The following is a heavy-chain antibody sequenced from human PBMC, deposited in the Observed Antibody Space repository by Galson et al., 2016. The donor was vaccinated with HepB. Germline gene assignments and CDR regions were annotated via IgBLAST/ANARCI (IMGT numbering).Heavy chain of an antibody. V-gene: IGHV4-59*01. CDR2: VYHSGST. CDR1: GASMYSFY. J-gene: IGHJ6*02. CDR3: TRSGARFYGMDV. D-gene: IGHD3-10*01. Sequence: SETLSLTCSVSGASMYSFYWNWIRQSPGKTLEWLGYVYHSGSTTSHPSLKSRLSMSVDPSKNQFSLRLNSVTAADTAVYYCTRSGARFYGMDVWGQGTTVTVS.